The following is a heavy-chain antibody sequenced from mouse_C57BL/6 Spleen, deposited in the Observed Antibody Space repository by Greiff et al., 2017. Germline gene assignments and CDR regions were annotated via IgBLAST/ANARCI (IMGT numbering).Heavy chain of an antibody. V-gene: IGHV10-1*01. CDR1: GFSFNTYA. D-gene: IGHD1-1*01. J-gene: IGHJ1*03. Sequence: EVQGVESGGGLVQPKGSLKLSCAASGFSFNTYAMNWVRQAPGKGLEWVARIRSKSNNYATYYADSVKDRFTISRDDSESMLYLQMNNLKTEDTAMYYCVRDYYGSSGYIDVWGTGTTVTVSS. CDR3: VRDYYGSSGYIDV. CDR2: IRSKSNNYAT.